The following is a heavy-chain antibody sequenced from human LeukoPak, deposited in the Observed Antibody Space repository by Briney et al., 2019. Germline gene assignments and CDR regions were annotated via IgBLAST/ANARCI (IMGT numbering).Heavy chain of an antibody. CDR1: GFTFSSYA. CDR3: AKAYLRDIVVVVAAPTHYYGMDV. CDR2: ISGSGGST. D-gene: IGHD2-15*01. Sequence: GGSLRLSCAASGFTFSSYAMSWVRQAPGKGLEWVSAISGSGGSTYYADSVKGRFTISRDNSKNTLYLQMNSLRAEDTAVYYCAKAYLRDIVVVVAAPTHYYGMDVWGQGTTVTVSS. V-gene: IGHV3-23*01. J-gene: IGHJ6*02.